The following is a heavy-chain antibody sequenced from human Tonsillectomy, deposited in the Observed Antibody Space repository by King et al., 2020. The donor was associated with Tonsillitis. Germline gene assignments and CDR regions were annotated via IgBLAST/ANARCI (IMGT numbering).Heavy chain of an antibody. J-gene: IGHJ5*02. CDR3: ARDLYYYDSSGYHNWFDP. CDR1: GGSISSYY. D-gene: IGHD3-22*01. Sequence: LQLQESGPGLVKPSETLSLTCTVSGGSISSYYWSWIRQPAGKGLEWIGRIHTSGSTNYKSSLKSRVTMSVDTSKNQFSLKLSSVTAADTAGYYCARDLYYYDSSGYHNWFDPWGQGTLVTVSS. V-gene: IGHV4-4*07. CDR2: IHTSGST.